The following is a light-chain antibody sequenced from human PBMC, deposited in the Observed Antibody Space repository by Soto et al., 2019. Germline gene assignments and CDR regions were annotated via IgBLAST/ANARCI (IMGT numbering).Light chain of an antibody. Sequence: IVLTQSQGTLSLSPGERATLSCRAIQSVSSNYLAWYQQRPGQPPRLLISGASSRATCTPDRFSGNGSGTDCPLTISRREAEEFAGYHFQQYGGGPWTFVHGTKVEIK. V-gene: IGKV3-20*01. CDR2: GAS. CDR3: QQYGGGPWT. J-gene: IGKJ1*01. CDR1: QSVSSNY.